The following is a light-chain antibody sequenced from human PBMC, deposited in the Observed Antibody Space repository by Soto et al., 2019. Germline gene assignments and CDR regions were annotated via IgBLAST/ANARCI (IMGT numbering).Light chain of an antibody. Sequence: DIQMTQSQSSLSASVGDRVTIICQASQDITNYLNWYQQKPGKAPNLLIHDSSNVETGDPSRFSGSGTGTYFSFTISSLQPEDIATYYCQQYDTLPLTFGQGTRLEIK. J-gene: IGKJ5*01. CDR1: QDITNY. V-gene: IGKV1-33*01. CDR3: QQYDTLPLT. CDR2: DSS.